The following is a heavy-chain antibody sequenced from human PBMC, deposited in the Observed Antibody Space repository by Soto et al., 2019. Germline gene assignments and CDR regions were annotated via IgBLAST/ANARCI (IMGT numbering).Heavy chain of an antibody. V-gene: IGHV1-8*02. CDR3: GRNMWGTGDFDY. J-gene: IGHJ4*01. CDR2: MTPNSGNT. CDR1: GYTFTSYA. Sequence: ASVKVSCKASGYTFTSYAMHWVRQAPGQRLEWLGWMTPNSGNTGYAQKFQGRVTMTRDTSTSTAYPELSSLTYEDTAVYYCGRNMWGTGDFDYWGHGTLVTVSS. D-gene: IGHD7-27*01.